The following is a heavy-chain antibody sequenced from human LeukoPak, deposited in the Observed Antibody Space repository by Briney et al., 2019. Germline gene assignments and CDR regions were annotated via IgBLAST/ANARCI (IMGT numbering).Heavy chain of an antibody. CDR1: GFTFSNYA. J-gene: IGHJ6*03. CDR2: ISGSGDST. CDR3: ARAGEMRYMDV. Sequence: GGSLRLSCAASGFTFSNYAMRWVRQAPGKGLEWVSGISGSGDSTYYADSVRGRFTISKDNAKNSLFLQMNSLRVDDTATYYCARAGEMRYMDVWGKGTAVAVS. D-gene: IGHD5-24*01. V-gene: IGHV3-23*01.